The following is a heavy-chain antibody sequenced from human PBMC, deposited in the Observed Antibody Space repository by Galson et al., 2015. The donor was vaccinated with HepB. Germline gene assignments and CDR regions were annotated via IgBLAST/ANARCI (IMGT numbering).Heavy chain of an antibody. V-gene: IGHV1-69*04. D-gene: IGHD3-10*01. J-gene: IGHJ6*02. Sequence: QSGAEVKKPGESLRISCKASGGTFSSYAISWVRQAPGQGLEWMGRIIPILGIANYAQKFQGRVTITADKSTSTAYMELSSLRSEDTAVYYCARENRPGYYGSGSYYNPYYYGMDVWGQGTTVTVSS. CDR2: IIPILGIA. CDR1: GGTFSSYA. CDR3: ARENRPGYYGSGSYYNPYYYGMDV.